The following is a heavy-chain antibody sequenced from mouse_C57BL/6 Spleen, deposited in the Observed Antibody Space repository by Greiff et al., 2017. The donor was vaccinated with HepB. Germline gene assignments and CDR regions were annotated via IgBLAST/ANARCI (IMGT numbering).Heavy chain of an antibody. D-gene: IGHD4-1*02. Sequence: VKLVESGPGLVQPSQSLSITCTVSGFSLTSYGVHWVRQSPGKGLEWLGVIWSGGSTDYNAAFISRLSISKDNSKSQVFFKMNSLQADDTAIYYCARQLGRGEGFAYWGQGTLVTVSA. J-gene: IGHJ3*01. CDR2: IWSGGST. V-gene: IGHV2-2*01. CDR3: ARQLGRGEGFAY. CDR1: GFSLTSYG.